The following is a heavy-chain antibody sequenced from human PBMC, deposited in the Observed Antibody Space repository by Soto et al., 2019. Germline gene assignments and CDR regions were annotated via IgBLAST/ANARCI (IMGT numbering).Heavy chain of an antibody. J-gene: IGHJ4*02. CDR3: EKDNTLLCLDY. V-gene: IGHV3-30*18. CDR2: ISYDGSNK. D-gene: IGHD2-2*02. Sequence: QVQLVEAGGGVVQPGRSLRLSCAASGFTFSSYGMHWVRQAPGKGLEWVAVISYDGSNKYYADSVKGRFTISRDNSKNTLYLQMNSLRAEDTAVYYCEKDNTLLCLDYWGQGTLVTVSS. CDR1: GFTFSSYG.